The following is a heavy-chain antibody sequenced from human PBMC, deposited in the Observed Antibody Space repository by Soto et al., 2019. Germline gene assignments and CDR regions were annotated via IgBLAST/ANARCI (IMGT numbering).Heavy chain of an antibody. J-gene: IGHJ5*02. CDR1: GESFIGYY. CDR3: ARTDIVTTNCFDP. V-gene: IGHV4-34*02. D-gene: IGHD5-12*01. Sequence: QVHLQQWGAGLLKPSETLSLTCAVYGESFIGYYWTWIRQPPGKGLEWIGEINHRGSANYNPSLKSRVTISVDTSNNQFSLKLSSVTAADTSVYYCARTDIVTTNCFDPWGRGTLVTVSS. CDR2: INHRGSA.